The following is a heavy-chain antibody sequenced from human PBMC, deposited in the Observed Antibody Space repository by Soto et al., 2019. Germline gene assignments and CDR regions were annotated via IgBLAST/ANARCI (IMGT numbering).Heavy chain of an antibody. Sequence: QVQLVESGGGVVQPGRSLRLSCAASGFTFSSYGMHWVRQAPGKGLEWVAVISYDGSNKYYADSVKGRFTISRDNSKNTLYLQMNSLRAEDTAVYYCAKLTAAGIARVEYYWGQGTLVTVSS. CDR2: ISYDGSNK. J-gene: IGHJ4*02. CDR3: AKLTAAGIARVEYY. V-gene: IGHV3-30*18. CDR1: GFTFSSYG. D-gene: IGHD6-13*01.